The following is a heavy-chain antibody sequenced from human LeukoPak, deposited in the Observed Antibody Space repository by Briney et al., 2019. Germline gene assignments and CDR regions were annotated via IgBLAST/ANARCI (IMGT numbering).Heavy chain of an antibody. J-gene: IGHJ4*02. CDR3: VRYSGDADY. CDR1: GFTFGDYA. V-gene: IGHV3-49*03. Sequence: GRSLRLSCTASGFTFGDYAMSWFRQAPGKGLEWVGFIRSKVYGGTTEYAASVKGRFTISRDDSKSIAYLQMNSLKREDTAVYYCVRYSGDADYWGQGTLVTVSS. CDR2: IRSKVYGGTT. D-gene: IGHD5-12*01.